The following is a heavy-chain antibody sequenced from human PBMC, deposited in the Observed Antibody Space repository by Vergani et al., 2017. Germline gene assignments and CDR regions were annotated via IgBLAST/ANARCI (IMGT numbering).Heavy chain of an antibody. Sequence: QVQLQESGPGLVKPSETLSLTCTVSGGSISSYYWSWIRQPPGKGLEWIGYIYYSGSTNYNPSLKSRVTISVDTSKNQFSLKLSSVTAADTAGYYCARGYSSSWAYYYYYYGMDVWGQGTTVTVSS. J-gene: IGHJ6*02. V-gene: IGHV4-59*01. CDR1: GGSISSYY. CDR2: IYYSGST. D-gene: IGHD6-13*01. CDR3: ARGYSSSWAYYYYYYGMDV.